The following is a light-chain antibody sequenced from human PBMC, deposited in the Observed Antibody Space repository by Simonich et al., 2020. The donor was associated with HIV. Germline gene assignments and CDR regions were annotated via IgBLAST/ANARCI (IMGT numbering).Light chain of an antibody. CDR3: QQYNNWPLF. V-gene: IGKV3-15*01. CDR2: GAA. J-gene: IGKJ2*01. Sequence: EIVMTQSPATLSVSPGERATLSCRASQSVSSNLAWYQKKPGQAPRHLIYGAATRATGIPARFSGSGSGTEFTLTISSMQSEDFAVYYCQQYNNWPLFFGQGTKLEIK. CDR1: QSVSSN.